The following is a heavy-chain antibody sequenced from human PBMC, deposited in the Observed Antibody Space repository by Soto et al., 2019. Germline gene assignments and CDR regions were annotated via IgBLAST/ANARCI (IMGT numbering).Heavy chain of an antibody. J-gene: IGHJ6*02. D-gene: IGHD5-18*01. Sequence: PGGSLRLSCAASGFSFSSYAMSWVRQAPGKGQEWVSGVSGSGGITYYADSVKGRFTISRDNSKNKLYLQMNSLRAEDTAVYYCAIDQWIQLWQEPYGMDAWGQGSTVTVSS. CDR2: VSGSGGIT. CDR1: GFSFSSYA. CDR3: AIDQWIQLWQEPYGMDA. V-gene: IGHV3-23*01.